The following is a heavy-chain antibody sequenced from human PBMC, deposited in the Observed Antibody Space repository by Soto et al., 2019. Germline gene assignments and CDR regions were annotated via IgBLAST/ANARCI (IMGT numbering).Heavy chain of an antibody. CDR2: ISGSGDST. CDR3: AKDHWASY. D-gene: IGHD3-16*01. CDR1: GFTFSTYA. Sequence: EVQLLESGGGLVQPGGSLKLSCAASGFTFSTYAMSWVRQAPGKGLEWVSAISGSGDSTHYADSVKGRFTISRDNSKNTLYLLMTTLRAEDTALYHSAKDHWASYSSQGTLITVSS. V-gene: IGHV3-23*01. J-gene: IGHJ4*02.